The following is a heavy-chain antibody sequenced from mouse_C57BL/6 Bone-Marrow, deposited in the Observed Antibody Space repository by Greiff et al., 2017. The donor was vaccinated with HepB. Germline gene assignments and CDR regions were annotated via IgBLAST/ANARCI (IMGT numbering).Heavy chain of an antibody. CDR2: IWSGGST. D-gene: IGHD2-1*01. J-gene: IGHJ3*01. Sequence: VQRVESGPGLVQPSQSLSITCTVSGFSLTSYGVHWVRQSPGKGLEWLGVIWSGGSTDYNAAFISRLSISKDNSKSQVFFKMNSLQADDTAISYCARNAYGNGDWLAYWGQGTLVTVSA. CDR1: GFSLTSYG. V-gene: IGHV2-2*01. CDR3: ARNAYGNGDWLAY.